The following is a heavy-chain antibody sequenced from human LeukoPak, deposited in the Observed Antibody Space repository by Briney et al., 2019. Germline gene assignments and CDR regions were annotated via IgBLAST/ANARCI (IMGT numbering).Heavy chain of an antibody. CDR1: GGSISSYY. CDR3: ARTPNSGYSSSWFFDY. CDR2: IYYSGST. D-gene: IGHD6-13*01. Sequence: SETLSLTCAVSGGSISSYYWSWIRQPPGKGLEWIGNIYYSGSTNYNPSLKSRVTISVDTSKNQFSLKLSSVTAADTAVYYCARTPNSGYSSSWFFDYWGQGTLVTVSS. V-gene: IGHV4-59*12. J-gene: IGHJ4*02.